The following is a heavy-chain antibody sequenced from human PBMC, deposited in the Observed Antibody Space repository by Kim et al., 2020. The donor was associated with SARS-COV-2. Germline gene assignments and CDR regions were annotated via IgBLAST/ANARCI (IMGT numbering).Heavy chain of an antibody. Sequence: RYSSSFQGQVTISADKSMSTAYLQWASLKASDTAMYYCARYSSGSPSLGYWGQGTLVTVSS. D-gene: IGHD6-25*01. CDR3: ARYSSGSPSLGY. J-gene: IGHJ4*02. V-gene: IGHV5-51*01.